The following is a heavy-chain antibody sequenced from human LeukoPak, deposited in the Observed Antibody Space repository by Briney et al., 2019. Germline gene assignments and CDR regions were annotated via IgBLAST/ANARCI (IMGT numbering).Heavy chain of an antibody. CDR3: AKDRRFGVQYYFDY. CDR2: ISWNSGSI. CDR1: GFTFDDYA. D-gene: IGHD3-10*01. Sequence: GGSLRLSCAASGFTFDDYAMHWVRQAPGKGLEWVSGISWNSGSIGYADSVKGRFTISRDSAKNSLYLQMNSLRAEDTALYYCAKDRRFGVQYYFDYWGQGTLVTVSS. V-gene: IGHV3-9*01. J-gene: IGHJ4*02.